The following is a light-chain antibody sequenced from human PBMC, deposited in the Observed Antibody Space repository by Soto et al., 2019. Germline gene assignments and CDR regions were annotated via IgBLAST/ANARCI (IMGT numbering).Light chain of an antibody. Sequence: QSALTQPASVSGSPGQSITISCTGTSSDVGGYNYVSWYQQHPGKAPKLMIYDVSNRPSGVSNRFSGSKSGNTASLTISGLQAEDEADYYCSSYTSSRTPGVFGTGT. J-gene: IGLJ1*01. CDR3: SSYTSSRTPGV. V-gene: IGLV2-14*01. CDR1: SSDVGGYNY. CDR2: DVS.